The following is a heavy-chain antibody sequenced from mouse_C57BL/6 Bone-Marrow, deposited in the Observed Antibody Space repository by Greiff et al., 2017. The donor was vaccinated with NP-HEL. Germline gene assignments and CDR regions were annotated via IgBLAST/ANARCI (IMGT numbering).Heavy chain of an antibody. J-gene: IGHJ3*01. CDR2: ISDGGSYT. CDR1: GFTFSSYA. D-gene: IGHD1-1*01. Sequence: DVKLQESGGGLVKPGGSLKLSCAASGFTFSSYAMSWVRQTPEKRLEWVATISDGGSYTYYPDNVKGRFTISRDNAKNNLYLQMSHLKSEDTAMYYCARAYYYGSSYSWFAYWGQGTLVTVSA. V-gene: IGHV5-4*03. CDR3: ARAYYYGSSYSWFAY.